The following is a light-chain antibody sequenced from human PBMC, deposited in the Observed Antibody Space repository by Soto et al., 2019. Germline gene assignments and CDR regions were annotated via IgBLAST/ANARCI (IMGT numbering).Light chain of an antibody. CDR3: QQYNNWPPIT. J-gene: IGKJ5*01. Sequence: ETVMTQSPVTLSVSPGERATLSCRASQSVSSDLAWYQQKPGQAPRLLIYGAFNRATGVPVRFSGSGSGTEFTLTISSLQSEESAVYYCQQYNNWPPITFGQGTRLEIK. V-gene: IGKV3-15*01. CDR1: QSVSSD. CDR2: GAF.